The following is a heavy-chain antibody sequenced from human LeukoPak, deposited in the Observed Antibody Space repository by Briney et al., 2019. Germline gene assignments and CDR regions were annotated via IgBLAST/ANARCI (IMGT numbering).Heavy chain of an antibody. D-gene: IGHD5-18*01. CDR3: ARDHAYSYGFSYYFHS. J-gene: IGHJ4*02. CDR2: IYSGGNT. CDR1: GFSVSSSY. V-gene: IGHV3-66*01. Sequence: PGGSLRLSCAASGFSVSSSYMSWVRQAPGKGLEWVSVIYSGGNTFYADSVKGSFTISRDNSKNMLYLQMNILRPEDTAVYYCARDHAYSYGFSYYFHSWGQGALVTVAS.